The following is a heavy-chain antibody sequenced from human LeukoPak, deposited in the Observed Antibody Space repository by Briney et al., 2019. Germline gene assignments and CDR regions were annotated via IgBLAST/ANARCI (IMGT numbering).Heavy chain of an antibody. J-gene: IGHJ4*02. Sequence: GGSLRLSCAASGFTFSSYGMHWVRQAPGMGLEWVAVIWYDGSNKYYADSVKGRFTISRDNSKNTLYLQMNSLRAEDTAVYYCARDPYSGSYYPDYWGQGTLVTVSS. D-gene: IGHD1-26*01. CDR3: ARDPYSGSYYPDY. V-gene: IGHV3-33*01. CDR2: IWYDGSNK. CDR1: GFTFSSYG.